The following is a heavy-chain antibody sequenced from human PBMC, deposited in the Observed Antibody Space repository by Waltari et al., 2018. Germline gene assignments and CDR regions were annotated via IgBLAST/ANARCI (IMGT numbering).Heavy chain of an antibody. D-gene: IGHD6-13*01. CDR1: GFIFSSSA. V-gene: IGHV3-23*01. Sequence: EVQLLESGGDLVQPGGSLRLSCTVSGFIFSSSAMTWVRQAPGKGLEGVSVISYNGGTTYYADSVKARFTISRDNSRNTLFLQMNSLRAEDTAVYYCARDQFGLAAVRALLSWGRGTLVTVSS. CDR2: ISYNGGTT. J-gene: IGHJ4*02. CDR3: ARDQFGLAAVRALLS.